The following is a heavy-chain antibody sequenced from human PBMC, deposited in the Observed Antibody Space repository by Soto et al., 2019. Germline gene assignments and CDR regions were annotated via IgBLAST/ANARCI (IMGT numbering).Heavy chain of an antibody. V-gene: IGHV3-23*01. D-gene: IGHD3-10*01. Sequence: GGSLRLSCAASGFTFSSYAMSWVRQAPGKGLEWVSAISGSGGSTYYADSVKGRFTISRDNSKNTLYLQMNSLRAEDTAVYYCANSAGVLLWFGELFQKWGWFDPWGQGTLVTVSS. CDR3: ANSAGVLLWFGELFQKWGWFDP. J-gene: IGHJ5*02. CDR2: ISGSGGST. CDR1: GFTFSSYA.